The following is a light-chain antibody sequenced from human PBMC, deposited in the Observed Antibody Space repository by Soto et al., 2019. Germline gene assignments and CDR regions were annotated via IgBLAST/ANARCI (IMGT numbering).Light chain of an antibody. CDR2: DAS. Sequence: ESVLTQSPGTLSLSPGDRATLSCRASQSVRSGHLAWYQQKPGQAPRLVIYDASTRATGIPDRFSGGGSGTDFTLTISRVEPEDFAVYYCHQYGRSASSITFGPGTKVESK. CDR3: HQYGRSASSIT. V-gene: IGKV3-20*01. J-gene: IGKJ3*01. CDR1: QSVRSGH.